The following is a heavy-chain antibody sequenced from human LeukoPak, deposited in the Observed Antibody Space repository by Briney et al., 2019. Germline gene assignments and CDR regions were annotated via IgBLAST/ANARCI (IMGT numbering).Heavy chain of an antibody. D-gene: IGHD6-19*01. CDR3: ARSGTGYSSGWPLFDY. V-gene: IGHV1-69*04. CDR1: GDVFNNFA. Sequence: SVKVSCKASGDVFNNFAFSWVRQAPGQGLEWVGRIIPVLDISNYAQKFQGRVTVTADKSTATAYMELRSLSSDDTAVYYCARSGTGYSSGWPLFDYWGQGTLITVSS. J-gene: IGHJ4*02. CDR2: IIPVLDIS.